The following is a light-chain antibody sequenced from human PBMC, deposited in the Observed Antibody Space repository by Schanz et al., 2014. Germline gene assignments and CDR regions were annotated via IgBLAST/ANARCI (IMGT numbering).Light chain of an antibody. CDR2: WAS. CDR3: QQYTNWPPDFT. J-gene: IGKJ3*01. Sequence: DIVMTQSPDSLAVSLGERATINCRSSRSVLYSSNNKNYLAWYQQKPGQPPKLLIYWASTRESGVPDRFSGSGAGTDFTLTISSLQAEDVAVYYCQQYTNWPPDFTFGPGTKVEIK. CDR1: RSVLYSSNNKNY. V-gene: IGKV4-1*01.